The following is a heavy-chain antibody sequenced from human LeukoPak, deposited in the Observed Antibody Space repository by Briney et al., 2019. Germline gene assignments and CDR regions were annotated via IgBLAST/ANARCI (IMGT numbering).Heavy chain of an antibody. CDR2: IYYSGST. Sequence: PSETLSLTCTVSVGSTSSSYWSWIRQPPGKGLEWIGNIYYSGSTTYTPSLKSRVTISVDTSKTQFSLRLSSVTAADTAVYYCASDDYGDFFFASWGQGTLVTVSS. J-gene: IGHJ4*02. CDR3: ASDDYGDFFFAS. V-gene: IGHV4-59*01. D-gene: IGHD4-17*01. CDR1: VGSTSSSY.